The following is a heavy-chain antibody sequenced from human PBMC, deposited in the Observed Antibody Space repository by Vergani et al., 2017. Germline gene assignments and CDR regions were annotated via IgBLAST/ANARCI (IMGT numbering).Heavy chain of an antibody. J-gene: IGHJ6*02. CDR2: IYYSGST. D-gene: IGHD2-2*02. CDR1: GGSISSGGYY. V-gene: IGHV4-31*03. CDR3: AREAIKRYYYYGMDV. Sequence: QVQLQESGPGLVKPSQTLSLTCTVSGGSISSGGYYWSWIRQHPGKGLEWIGYIYYSGSTSYNPSLKSRVTISVDTSKNQFSLKLSSVTAADTAVYYCAREAIKRYYYYGMDVWGQGTTVTVSS.